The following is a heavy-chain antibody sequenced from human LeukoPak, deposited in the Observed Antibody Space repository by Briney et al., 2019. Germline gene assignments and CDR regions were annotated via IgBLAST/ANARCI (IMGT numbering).Heavy chain of an antibody. D-gene: IGHD1-26*01. CDR3: AAEWEPNDAFDI. CDR1: GVTFSSYA. CDR2: ISGSGGST. V-gene: IGHV3-23*01. J-gene: IGHJ3*02. Sequence: GGSLRLSCAASGVTFSSYAMTWVRQAPGMGLEWVSAISGSGGSTYYADSVKGRFTISRDNSKNTLYLQMNSLRAEDTAVYYCAAEWEPNDAFDIWGQGTMVTVSS.